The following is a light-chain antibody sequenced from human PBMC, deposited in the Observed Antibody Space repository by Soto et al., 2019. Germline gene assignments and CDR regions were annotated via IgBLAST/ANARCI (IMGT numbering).Light chain of an antibody. CDR2: DVS. V-gene: IGLV2-14*01. CDR1: SSDVGGYNY. Sequence: QSALTQPASVSGSPGQSITISCTGTSSDVGGYNYVSWYQQHPGKAPKLMIYDVSNRPSGVSNRFSGSKSGNTASLTISGLQAEDRADYYCSSYPSSSTPFGPGTKFPVL. J-gene: IGLJ1*01. CDR3: SSYPSSSTP.